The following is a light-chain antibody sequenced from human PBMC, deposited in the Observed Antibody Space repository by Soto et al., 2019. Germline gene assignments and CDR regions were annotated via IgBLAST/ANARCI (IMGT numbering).Light chain of an antibody. CDR1: SSNIGNNY. Sequence: QSVLTQPPPVSAAPGQKVTISCSGSSSNIGNNYVFWYQQLPGTAPKLLIYDNDKRPSGIPDRFSGSKSGTSATLGITGLQTGDEADYYCATWDRSLSVGVFGGGTKLTV. CDR3: ATWDRSLSVGV. J-gene: IGLJ2*01. CDR2: DND. V-gene: IGLV1-51*01.